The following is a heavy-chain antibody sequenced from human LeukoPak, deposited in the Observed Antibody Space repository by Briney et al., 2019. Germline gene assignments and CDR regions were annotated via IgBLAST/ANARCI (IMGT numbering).Heavy chain of an antibody. V-gene: IGHV3-23*01. CDR1: GFTFSSYA. J-gene: IGHJ5*02. CDR2: INNGGRT. D-gene: IGHD6-13*01. Sequence: GGSLRLSCAASGFTFSSYAMSWVRQAPGKGLEWVSVINNGGRTDYADSVKGRFTISRDNSKNTLYLQMNSLRAEDTAVYYCARDGGSSWYSWFDPWGQGTLVTVSS. CDR3: ARDGGSSWYSWFDP.